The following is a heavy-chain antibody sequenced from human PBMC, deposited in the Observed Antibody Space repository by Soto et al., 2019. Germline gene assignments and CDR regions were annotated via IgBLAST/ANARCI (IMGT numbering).Heavy chain of an antibody. CDR3: AGEGAAMGNDY. CDR1: GYTFTRYD. Sequence: QVQLVQSGAEVKKPGASVKVSCKASGYTFTRYDINWVRQATGQALEWMGWMNPNSGNTGYSQKFQGRVTMTRTTSISTAYMELSSLRPEETAVNYCAGEGAAMGNDYWGQGTVVTVS. CDR2: MNPNSGNT. J-gene: IGHJ4*01. D-gene: IGHD2-2*01. V-gene: IGHV1-8*01.